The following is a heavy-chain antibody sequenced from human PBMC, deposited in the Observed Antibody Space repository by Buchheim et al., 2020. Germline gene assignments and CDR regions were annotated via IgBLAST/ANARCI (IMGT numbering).Heavy chain of an antibody. CDR2: ISGSGGST. D-gene: IGHD4-17*01. CDR3: AKVAGDYVYYYYGMDV. V-gene: IGHV3-23*01. J-gene: IGHJ6*02. CDR1: GFTFSSYA. Sequence: EVQLLESGGGLVQPGGSLRLSCAASGFTFSSYAMSWVRQAPGKGLEWVSAISGSGGSTYYADSVKGRFTISRDTSNHTLSLQMNSLRAEDTAVYYCAKVAGDYVYYYYGMDVWGQGTT.